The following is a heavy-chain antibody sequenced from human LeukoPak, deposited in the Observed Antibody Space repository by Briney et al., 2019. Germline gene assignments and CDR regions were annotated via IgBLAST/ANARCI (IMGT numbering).Heavy chain of an antibody. Sequence: SETLSLTCTVSGGSINNYYWSWIRQPPGKGLEWIGYIYYSGSTKFNPSLKSRVTISIDTSKNQFSLKVNSVTAADTAVYYCARGLAGATTPFDYWGQGTLVTVSP. CDR2: IYYSGST. CDR1: GGSINNYY. D-gene: IGHD1-26*01. V-gene: IGHV4-59*08. CDR3: ARGLAGATTPFDY. J-gene: IGHJ4*02.